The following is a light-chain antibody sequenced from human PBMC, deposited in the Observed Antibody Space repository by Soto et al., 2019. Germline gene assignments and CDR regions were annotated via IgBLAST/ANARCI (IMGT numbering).Light chain of an antibody. CDR2: DAS. CDR3: QQRSRWPLT. CDR1: QSINNY. Sequence: EIVLTQSPATLSLSPGERATLSCRASQSINNYLGWYQQKPGQAPRLLISDASNRATGIPARFSGSGSGTDFSLTISSLEPEDSAVYDGQQRSRWPLTVGGGTKVEIK. J-gene: IGKJ4*01. V-gene: IGKV3-11*01.